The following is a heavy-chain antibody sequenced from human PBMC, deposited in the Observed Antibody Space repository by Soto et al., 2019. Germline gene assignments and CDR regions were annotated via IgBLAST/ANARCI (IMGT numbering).Heavy chain of an antibody. CDR1: GFTFDDYA. J-gene: IGHJ4*02. CDR2: ISWNSGSI. Sequence: LSFAASGFTFDDYAMHWVRQAPGKGLEWVSGISWNSGSIGYADSVKGRFTISRDNAKNSLYLQMNSLRAEDTALYYCAKEPYSSSFLYYFDYWGQGTLVTVSS. V-gene: IGHV3-9*01. CDR3: AKEPYSSSFLYYFDY. D-gene: IGHD6-13*01.